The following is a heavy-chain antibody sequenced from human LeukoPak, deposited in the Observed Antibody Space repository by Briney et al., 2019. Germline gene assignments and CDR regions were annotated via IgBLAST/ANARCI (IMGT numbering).Heavy chain of an antibody. Sequence: ASVKVSCKASGGTFSSYAISWVRQAPGQGLEWMGRIIPILGIANYAQKFQGRVTIIADKSTSTAYMELSSLRSEDTAVYYCARTPNSSGWARFDYWGQGTLVTVSS. D-gene: IGHD6-19*01. J-gene: IGHJ4*02. V-gene: IGHV1-69*04. CDR2: IIPILGIA. CDR1: GGTFSSYA. CDR3: ARTPNSSGWARFDY.